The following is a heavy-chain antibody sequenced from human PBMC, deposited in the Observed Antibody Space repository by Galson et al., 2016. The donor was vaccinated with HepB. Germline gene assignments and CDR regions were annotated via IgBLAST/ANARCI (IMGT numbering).Heavy chain of an antibody. J-gene: IGHJ3*02. V-gene: IGHV5-51*01. CDR3: ARHSHDAFDI. CDR1: GYNFTNYW. Sequence: QSGAEVKKPGESLKVSCKDSGYNFTNYWIGWVRQMPGKDLEWMGIIFPGDSDTRYSPSFQGQVTISADKSISTAYLQWSSLKASDTAIYFCARHSHDAFDIWGQGTMVTVS. CDR2: IFPGDSDT.